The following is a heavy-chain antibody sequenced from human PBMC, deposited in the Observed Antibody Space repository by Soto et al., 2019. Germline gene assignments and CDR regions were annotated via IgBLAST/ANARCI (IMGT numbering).Heavy chain of an antibody. CDR2: ISLNSGSI. CDR3: AKGLSTGTISSFDY. J-gene: IGHJ4*02. D-gene: IGHD1-7*01. Sequence: PGGSLRLSCAASGFTFGDYAMHWVRQAPGKGLEWVSGISLNSGSIGYADSVKGRFTISRDNAKNSLYLQMNSLRAEDTALYYCAKGLSTGTISSFDYWGQGTLVTVSS. CDR1: GFTFGDYA. V-gene: IGHV3-9*01.